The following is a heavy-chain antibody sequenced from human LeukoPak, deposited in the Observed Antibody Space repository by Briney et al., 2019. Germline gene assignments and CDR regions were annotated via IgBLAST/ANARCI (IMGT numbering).Heavy chain of an antibody. Sequence: SQTLSLTCAISGDSVSSNSAAWDWIRQSPSRGLEWLGRTYYRSKWYNDYAVSVKSRITINPDASKNQFSLQLNSVTPEDTAVYYCARGDTAHYYYGMDVWGQGTTVTVSS. V-gene: IGHV6-1*01. CDR2: TYYRSKWYN. CDR1: GDSVSSNSAA. J-gene: IGHJ6*02. D-gene: IGHD5-18*01. CDR3: ARGDTAHYYYGMDV.